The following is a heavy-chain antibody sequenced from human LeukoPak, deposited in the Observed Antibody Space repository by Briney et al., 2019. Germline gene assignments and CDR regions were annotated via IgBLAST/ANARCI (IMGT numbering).Heavy chain of an antibody. D-gene: IGHD4-11*01. J-gene: IGHJ4*02. CDR1: GDSINTGGYY. Sequence: SETLSLTCTVSGDSINTGGYYWNWIRQHPGKGLEWIGYIYYTGSTYYNPSLKSRPAISLDTSKNRFSLRLSSVIAADTAVYYCARDPTPGMYYFDYWGQGNLVTVSS. V-gene: IGHV4-31*03. CDR2: IYYTGST. CDR3: ARDPTPGMYYFDY.